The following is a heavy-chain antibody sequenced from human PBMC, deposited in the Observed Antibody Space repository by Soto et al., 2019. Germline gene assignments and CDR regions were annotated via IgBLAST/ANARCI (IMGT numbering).Heavy chain of an antibody. CDR1: GYTFTSYG. D-gene: IGHD4-4*01. Sequence: QVQLLQSGPEVRKPGASVKVSCKASGYTFTSYGVSWVRQAPGQGLEWMVWISGYNDNTNYDQKLQGIVTLTTDTSTSTAYMELRSLGSNDTAVYYCARVADYSPLDYWGQGTLVTVSS. J-gene: IGHJ4*02. V-gene: IGHV1-18*01. CDR2: ISGYNDNT. CDR3: ARVADYSPLDY.